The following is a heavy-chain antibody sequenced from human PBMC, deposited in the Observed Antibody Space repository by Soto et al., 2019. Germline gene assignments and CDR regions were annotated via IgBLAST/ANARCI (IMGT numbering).Heavy chain of an antibody. V-gene: IGHV3-30*03. CDR2: ISYDGSGK. D-gene: IGHD3-22*01. Sequence: GGSLRLSCVASGFTFSSYGIHWVRQAPGKGLDWVAVISYDGSGKEYADSVKGRCTISRDNSKNTVYLQMNSLRAEDTAVYYCVRSGYSEFYFDYWGQGTPVTVSS. J-gene: IGHJ4*02. CDR3: VRSGYSEFYFDY. CDR1: GFTFSSYG.